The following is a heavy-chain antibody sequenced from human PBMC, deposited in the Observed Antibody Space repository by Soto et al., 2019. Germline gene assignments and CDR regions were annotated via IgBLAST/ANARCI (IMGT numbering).Heavy chain of an antibody. D-gene: IGHD3-10*01. V-gene: IGHV4-38-2*01. CDR2: IYHSGST. CDR3: ARPLFPDYYGSGSYYH. Sequence: SETLSLTCAVSGYSISSGYYWGWIRQPPGKGLEWIGSIYHSGSTYYNPSLKSRVTISVDTSKNQFSLKLSSVTAADTAVYYCARPLFPDYYGSGSYYHWGQGTLVTVSS. CDR1: GYSISSGYY. J-gene: IGHJ5*02.